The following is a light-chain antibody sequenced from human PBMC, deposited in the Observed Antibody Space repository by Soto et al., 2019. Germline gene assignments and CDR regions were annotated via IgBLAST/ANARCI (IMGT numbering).Light chain of an antibody. CDR2: DAS. J-gene: IGKJ5*01. V-gene: IGKV3-11*01. Sequence: EIVLTQSPDTLSLSPGERATLSCRASQSVSSYLAWYQQKPGQAPRLLIYDASNRATGIPARFSGSGSGTDFTLTISSREPEDFAVYYCQQRCNYQITFGQGTRLEIK. CDR3: QQRCNYQIT. CDR1: QSVSSY.